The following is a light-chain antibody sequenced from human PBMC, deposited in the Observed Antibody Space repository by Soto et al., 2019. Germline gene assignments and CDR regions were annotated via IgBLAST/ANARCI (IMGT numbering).Light chain of an antibody. J-gene: IGKJ1*01. CDR2: AAF. CDR1: QDIRND. V-gene: IGKV1-6*01. CDR3: LQYYNFSWT. Sequence: AIQMTQSPSSLSASVGDRVTITCRARQDIRNDLAWYQQKPGQAPHLLIFAAFNLQSGVPSRFSGGGSGTHFALTSSRPQPDEFATYYCLQYYNFSWTFGQGTKVDIK.